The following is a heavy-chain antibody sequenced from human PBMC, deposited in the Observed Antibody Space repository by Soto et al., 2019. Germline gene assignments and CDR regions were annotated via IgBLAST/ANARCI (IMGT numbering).Heavy chain of an antibody. CDR2: IYYSGST. V-gene: IGHV4-59*08. D-gene: IGHD6-19*01. CDR3: ARHLPAIAVAGYFDY. Sequence: QVQLQESGPGLVKPSETLSLTCTVSGGSISSYYWSWIRQPPGKGLEWIGYIYYSGSTNYNPSLKSRVTIXXDXSXXQFSLKLSSVTAADTAVYYCARHLPAIAVAGYFDYWGQGTLVTVSS. J-gene: IGHJ4*02. CDR1: GGSISSYY.